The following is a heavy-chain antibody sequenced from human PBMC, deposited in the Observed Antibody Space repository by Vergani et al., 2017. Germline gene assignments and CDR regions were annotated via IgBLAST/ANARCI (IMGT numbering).Heavy chain of an antibody. CDR2: LLPNLGMA. Sequence: QVQLVQSGAEVKKPGSSVKVSCKASGGTFNSYTVRWVRPAPGQGLEWVGRLLPNLGMANYTQKFQGKVTITADNSTSTAYMELSSLRSEVTAVYYCAIDFRHGRSWGQGTLVTVSS. J-gene: IGHJ1*01. CDR3: AIDFRHGRS. CDR1: GGTFNSYT. V-gene: IGHV1-69*08. D-gene: IGHD2-8*01.